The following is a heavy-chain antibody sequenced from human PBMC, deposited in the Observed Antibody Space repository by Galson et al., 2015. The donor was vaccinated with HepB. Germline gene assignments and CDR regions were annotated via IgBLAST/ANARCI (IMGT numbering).Heavy chain of an antibody. V-gene: IGHV3-66*01. J-gene: IGHJ4*02. CDR1: GFTVSSNY. D-gene: IGHD6-13*01. CDR3: ARDSGGAAAGKEGFDY. Sequence: SLRLSCAASGFTVSSNYMSWVRQAPGKGLEWVSVIYSGGSTYYADSVKGRFTISRDNSKNTLYLQMNSLRAEDTAVYYCARDSGGAAAGKEGFDYWGQGTLVTVSS. CDR2: IYSGGST.